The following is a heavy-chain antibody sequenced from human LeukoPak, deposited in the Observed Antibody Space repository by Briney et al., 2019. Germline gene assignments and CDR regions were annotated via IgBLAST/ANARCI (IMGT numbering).Heavy chain of an antibody. CDR1: GGSISSSSYY. CDR3: AKGYIVATIPWFDP. D-gene: IGHD5-12*01. CDR2: IYYSGST. Sequence: PSETLSLTCTVSGGSISSSSYYWGWIRQPPGKGLEWIGSIYYSGSTYYNPSLKSRVTISVDTSKNQFSLKLSSVTAADTAVYYCAKGYIVATIPWFDPWGRGTLVTVSS. V-gene: IGHV4-39*01. J-gene: IGHJ5*02.